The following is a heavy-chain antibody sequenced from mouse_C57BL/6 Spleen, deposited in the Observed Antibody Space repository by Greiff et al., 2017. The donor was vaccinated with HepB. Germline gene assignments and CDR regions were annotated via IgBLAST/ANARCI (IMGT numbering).Heavy chain of an antibody. J-gene: IGHJ4*01. V-gene: IGHV1-52*01. CDR2: IDPSDSET. CDR1: GYTFTSYW. Sequence: QVQLQQPGAELVRPGSSVKLSCKASGYTFTSYWMHWVKQRPIQGLEWIGNIDPSDSETPYNQKFKDKATLTVDKSSSTAYMQLSSLTSEDSAVYYCARKNYIAMDYWGQGTSVTVSS. D-gene: IGHD2-12*01. CDR3: ARKNYIAMDY.